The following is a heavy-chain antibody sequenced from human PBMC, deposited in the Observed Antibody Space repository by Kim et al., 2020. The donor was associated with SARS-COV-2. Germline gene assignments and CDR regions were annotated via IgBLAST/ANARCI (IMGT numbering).Heavy chain of an antibody. V-gene: IGHV3-23*01. J-gene: IGHJ4*02. CDR2: VNSAGVTT. CDR1: GFTFSNCA. CDR3: AKGLPGTRSFDY. D-gene: IGHD1-1*01. Sequence: GGSLRLSCAASGFTFSNCAMRWVRQAPGKGLEWVAVVNSAGVTTNYADSVKGRFTISRDNSKNTLFLQMNSLRAEDTAVYYCAKGLPGTRSFDYWGRGTL.